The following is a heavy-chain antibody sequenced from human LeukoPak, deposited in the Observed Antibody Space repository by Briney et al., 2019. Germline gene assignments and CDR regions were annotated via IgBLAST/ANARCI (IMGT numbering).Heavy chain of an antibody. CDR1: GFTVSSNY. CDR3: ARDYSSSWYGGFDY. Sequence: GGSLRLSCAASGFTVSSNYMSWVRQAPGKGLEWVSVIYSGGSSTYYADSVKGRFTISRDNSKNALYLQMNSLRAEDTAVYYCARDYSSSWYGGFDYWGQGTLVTVSS. V-gene: IGHV3-66*01. CDR2: IYSGGSST. J-gene: IGHJ4*02. D-gene: IGHD6-13*01.